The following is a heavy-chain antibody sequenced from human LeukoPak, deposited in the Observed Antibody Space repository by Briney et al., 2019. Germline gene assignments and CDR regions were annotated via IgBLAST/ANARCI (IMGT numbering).Heavy chain of an antibody. CDR2: IIPIFGTA. CDR1: GGTFSSYA. J-gene: IGHJ4*02. CDR3: ARDRGAHFDY. V-gene: IGHV1-69*05. D-gene: IGHD3-10*01. Sequence: LVKVSCKASGGTFSSYAISWVRQAPGQGLEWMGRIIPIFGTANYAQKFQGRVTITTDESTSTAYMELSSLRSEDTAVYYCARDRGAHFDYWGQGTLVTVSS.